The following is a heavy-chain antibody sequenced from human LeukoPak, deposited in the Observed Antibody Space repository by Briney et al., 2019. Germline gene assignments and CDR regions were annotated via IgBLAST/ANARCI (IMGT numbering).Heavy chain of an antibody. CDR1: GFTFSSYA. V-gene: IGHV3-48*02. D-gene: IGHD6-6*01. CDR2: ISSSSKI. Sequence: GGSLRLSCAASGFTFSSYAMAWVRQTPGKGLEWLSYISSSSKINYADSVKGRFTISRDNAKKSLYLQMNSLRDEDTAVYYCARSANPGVHDFDPWGQGTLVTVSS. J-gene: IGHJ5*02. CDR3: ARSANPGVHDFDP.